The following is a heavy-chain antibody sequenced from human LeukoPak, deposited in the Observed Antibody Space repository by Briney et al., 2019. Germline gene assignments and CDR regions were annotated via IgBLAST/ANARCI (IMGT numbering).Heavy chain of an antibody. CDR1: GFTFSNYR. V-gene: IGHV3-7*01. D-gene: IGHD2-15*01. Sequence: GGSLRLSCATSGFTFSNYRMSWVRQAPGKGLEWVAHIKQDGTEKYYVDSVKGRFTISRDNAKNSLFLQMNSLRAEDTAVYYCASVACSAVTCFGFLFFDYWGQGTLVTVSS. CDR2: IKQDGTEK. CDR3: ASVACSAVTCFGFLFFDY. J-gene: IGHJ4*02.